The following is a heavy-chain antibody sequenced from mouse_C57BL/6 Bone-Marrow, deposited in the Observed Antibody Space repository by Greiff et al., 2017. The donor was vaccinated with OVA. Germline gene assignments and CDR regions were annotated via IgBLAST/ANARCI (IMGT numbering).Heavy chain of an antibody. Sequence: QVQLQQSGPGLVQPSQSLSITCTVSGFSLTSYGVHWVRQSPGKGLEWLGVIWSGGSTDYNAAVISRLSISKDNSTSQVFFKMNSLQADDTAIYYCARFYYGSSYYYFDYWGQGTTLTVSS. J-gene: IGHJ2*01. CDR2: IWSGGST. D-gene: IGHD1-1*01. CDR3: ARFYYGSSYYYFDY. V-gene: IGHV2-2*01. CDR1: GFSLTSYG.